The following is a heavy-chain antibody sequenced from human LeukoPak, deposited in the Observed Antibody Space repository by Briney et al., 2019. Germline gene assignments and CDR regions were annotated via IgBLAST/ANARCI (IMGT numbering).Heavy chain of an antibody. CDR1: GFTFSRDS. D-gene: IGHD6-13*01. CDR3: ARRGYSSSWYCDY. Sequence: GGSLRLSCAASGFTFSRDSMNWVRQAPGKGLEWVSYINGGGSPIYYADSVRGRFTISRDNAKNTLYLQMNSLRAEDTAVYYCARRGYSSSWYCDYWGQGTLVTVSS. J-gene: IGHJ4*02. CDR2: INGGGSPI. V-gene: IGHV3-48*01.